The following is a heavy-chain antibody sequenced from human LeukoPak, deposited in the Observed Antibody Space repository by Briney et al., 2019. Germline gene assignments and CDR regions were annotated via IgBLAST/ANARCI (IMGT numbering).Heavy chain of an antibody. CDR2: INAGNGNT. CDR3: ARDRGGAWQQLVFDY. D-gene: IGHD6-13*01. Sequence: ASVNVSCKASGYTFTIYAMHWVRQAPGQRLEWMGWINAGNGNTKYSQKFQGRVTITRDTSASTAYMELSSLRSEDTAVYYCARDRGGAWQQLVFDYWGQGTLVTVSS. CDR1: GYTFTIYA. J-gene: IGHJ4*02. V-gene: IGHV1-3*01.